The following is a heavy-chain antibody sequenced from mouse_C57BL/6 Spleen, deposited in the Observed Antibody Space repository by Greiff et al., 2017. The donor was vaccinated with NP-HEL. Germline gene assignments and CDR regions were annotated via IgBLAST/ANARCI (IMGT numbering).Heavy chain of an antibody. J-gene: IGHJ1*03. CDR1: GYTFTSYW. V-gene: IGHV1-69*01. CDR2: IDPSDSYT. CDR3: ARRRITTVVDWYFDV. Sequence: VQLQQSGAELVMPGASVKLSCKASGYTFTSYWMHWVKQRPGQGLEWIGEIDPSDSYTNYNQKFKGKSTLTVDKSSSTAYMQLSSLTSEDSAVYYCARRRITTVVDWYFDVWGTGTTVTVSS. D-gene: IGHD1-1*01.